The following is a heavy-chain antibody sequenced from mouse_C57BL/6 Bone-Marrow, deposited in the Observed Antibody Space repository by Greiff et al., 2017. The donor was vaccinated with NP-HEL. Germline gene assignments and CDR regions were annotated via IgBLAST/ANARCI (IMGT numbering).Heavy chain of an antibody. CDR1: GYTFTDYY. CDR3: ARLLGLSWFAY. V-gene: IGHV1-26*01. D-gene: IGHD4-1*01. Sequence: EVQLQQSGPELVKPGASVKISCKASGYTFTDYYMNWVKQSHGQSLEWIGDINPNNGGTSYNQKFKGKATLTVDKSSSTAYMELRSLTSEDSAVYYCARLLGLSWFAYWGQGTLVTVSA. CDR2: INPNNGGT. J-gene: IGHJ3*01.